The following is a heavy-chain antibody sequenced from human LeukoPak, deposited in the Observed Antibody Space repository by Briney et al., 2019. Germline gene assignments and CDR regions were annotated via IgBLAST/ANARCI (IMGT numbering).Heavy chain of an antibody. J-gene: IGHJ4*02. CDR3: ARRIVAAGTKYFDY. V-gene: IGHV5-51*01. D-gene: IGHD6-13*01. CDR1: GYSFTSYW. Sequence: GESLQISCKGSGYSFTSYWIGWVRQMPGKGLEWMGIISPGDSDTRYSPSLQGQVTISVDKSISTAFLQWSSLKASDRTMDYCARRIVAAGTKYFDYWGQGTLVTVSS. CDR2: ISPGDSDT.